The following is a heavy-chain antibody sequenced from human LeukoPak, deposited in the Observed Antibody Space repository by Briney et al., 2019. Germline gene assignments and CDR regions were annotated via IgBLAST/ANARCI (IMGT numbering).Heavy chain of an antibody. CDR3: AKISEFWETCGGDCYADY. J-gene: IGHJ4*02. V-gene: IGHV3-23*01. D-gene: IGHD2-21*01. Sequence: GESLRLSCAASGFTFSSYAMSWVRQAPGKGLEWVSAISGSGGSTYYADSVKGRFTISRDNSKNTLYLQMNSLRAEDTAVYYCAKISEFWETCGGDCYADYWGQGTLVTVSS. CDR2: ISGSGGST. CDR1: GFTFSSYA.